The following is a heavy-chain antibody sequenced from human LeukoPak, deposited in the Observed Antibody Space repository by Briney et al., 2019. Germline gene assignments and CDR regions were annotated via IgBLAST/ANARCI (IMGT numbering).Heavy chain of an antibody. D-gene: IGHD1-1*01. CDR3: AREVSNWNVNWFDP. J-gene: IGHJ5*02. V-gene: IGHV1-2*02. CDR2: INPNSGGT. Sequence: ASVKVSCKASGYTFTGYYMHWVRQAPGQGLEWMGWINPNSGGTNYAQKFQGRVTMTRDTSISTAYMELSRLRSDDTAVYYCAREVSNWNVNWFDPWGQGTLVNVSS. CDR1: GYTFTGYY.